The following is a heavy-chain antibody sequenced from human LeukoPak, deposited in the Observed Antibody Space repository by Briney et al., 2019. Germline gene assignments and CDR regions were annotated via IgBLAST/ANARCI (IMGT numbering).Heavy chain of an antibody. V-gene: IGHV3-21*04. Sequence: GGSLRLSCAASGFTFSSYSMNWVRQAPGKGLEWVSSISSSSSYIYYADSVKGRFTISRDNSKNTLYLQMNSLRAEDTAVYYCAKRDWYYYDSSGYYFDYWGQGTLVTVSS. CDR2: ISSSSSYI. J-gene: IGHJ4*02. CDR1: GFTFSSYS. CDR3: AKRDWYYYDSSGYYFDY. D-gene: IGHD3-22*01.